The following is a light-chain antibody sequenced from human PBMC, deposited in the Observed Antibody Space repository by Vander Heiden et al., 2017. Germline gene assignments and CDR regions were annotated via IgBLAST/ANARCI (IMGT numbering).Light chain of an antibody. CDR1: LSVSSN. J-gene: IGKJ2*01. Sequence: EIVMTPSPATLSVSPGESATFTSSHSLSVSSNLAWYQQKPGQAPKLLIYCASTRATGIPARFSGSGSGTEFTLTISSLQSEDFAVYYCQQYNNWPPYTFGQGTKLEIK. CDR2: CAS. V-gene: IGKV3-15*01. CDR3: QQYNNWPPYT.